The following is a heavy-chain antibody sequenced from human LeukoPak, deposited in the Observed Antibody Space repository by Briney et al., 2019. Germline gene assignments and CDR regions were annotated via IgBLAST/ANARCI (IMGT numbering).Heavy chain of an antibody. Sequence: GGSLRLSCAASGFTFSSYAMHWVRQAPGKGLEWVAVISYDGSNKYYADSVKGRFTISRDNSKNTLYLQMNSLRAEDTAVYYCARVGARHYYGSGSYYQVWGQGTLVTVSS. CDR3: ARVGARHYYGSGSYYQV. V-gene: IGHV3-30-3*01. CDR1: GFTFSSYA. D-gene: IGHD3-10*01. J-gene: IGHJ4*02. CDR2: ISYDGSNK.